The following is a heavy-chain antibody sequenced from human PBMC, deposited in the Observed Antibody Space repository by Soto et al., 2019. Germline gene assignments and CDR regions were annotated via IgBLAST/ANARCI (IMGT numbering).Heavy chain of an antibody. V-gene: IGHV1-2*02. CDR2: INPNSGGT. J-gene: IGHJ6*02. Sequence: ASVKVSCKASGYTFTGYYMHWVRQAPGQGLEWMGWINPNSGGTNYAQKFQGRVTMTRDTSTSTAYMELSRLRSDDTAVYYCARQQGYYYDSSGYYRYYYGMDVWGQGTTLTVSS. CDR3: ARQQGYYYDSSGYYRYYYGMDV. D-gene: IGHD3-22*01. CDR1: GYTFTGYY.